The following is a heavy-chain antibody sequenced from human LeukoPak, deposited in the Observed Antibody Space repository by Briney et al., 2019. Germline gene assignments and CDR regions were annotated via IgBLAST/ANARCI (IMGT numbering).Heavy chain of an antibody. Sequence: GGSLRLSCAASGFSFSRYAINWFRQAPGKGLEWVSCIGSSGSYKFYADSVKGRFTISRDNAKKSVYLHLNSLRVEDTAVYYCARDLLYYYDSSGYGYWGQGTLVTVSS. CDR3: ARDLLYYYDSSGYGY. D-gene: IGHD3-22*01. J-gene: IGHJ4*02. CDR1: GFSFSRYA. V-gene: IGHV3-21*01. CDR2: IGSSGSYK.